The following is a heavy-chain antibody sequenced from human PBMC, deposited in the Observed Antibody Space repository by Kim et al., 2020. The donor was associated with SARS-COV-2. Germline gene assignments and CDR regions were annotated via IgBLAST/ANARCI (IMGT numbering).Heavy chain of an antibody. D-gene: IGHD2-2*01. V-gene: IGHV3-15*01. Sequence: KTDGVTAYYAAPVKGRFTISRDDSKNTLFLLMSSLKTEDSGVYYCTTVSMRWGQGTLVTVSS. J-gene: IGHJ4*02. CDR2: KTDGVTA. CDR3: TTVSMR.